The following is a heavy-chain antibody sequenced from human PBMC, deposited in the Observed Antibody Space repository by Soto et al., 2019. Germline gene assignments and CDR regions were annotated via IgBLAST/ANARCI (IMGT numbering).Heavy chain of an antibody. D-gene: IGHD6-13*01. Sequence: PSETLSLTCTVSGGSISSYYWSWIRQLPGKGLEWIGYIYYSGSTNYNPSLKSRVTISVDTSKNQFSLKLSSVTAADTAVYYCARHNQWASGAAGSWGQGTLVNVSS. CDR1: GGSISSYY. CDR3: ARHNQWASGAAGS. CDR2: IYYSGST. V-gene: IGHV4-59*08. J-gene: IGHJ4*02.